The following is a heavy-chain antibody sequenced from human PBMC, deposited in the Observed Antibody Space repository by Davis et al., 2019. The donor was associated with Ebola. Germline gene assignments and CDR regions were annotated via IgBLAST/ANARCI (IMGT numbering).Heavy chain of an antibody. CDR2: ISDSGAKI. CDR1: GFTFSDYH. D-gene: IGHD1-26*01. Sequence: GESLKISCAASGFTFSDYHMTWIRQAPGKGLEWVSHISDSGAKIYYADSVKGRFTISRDNAKNSLYLQMSSLRDEDTAVYYCALRNLGAYSGNYLNYWGQGALVTVSS. J-gene: IGHJ4*02. V-gene: IGHV3-11*04. CDR3: ALRNLGAYSGNYLNY.